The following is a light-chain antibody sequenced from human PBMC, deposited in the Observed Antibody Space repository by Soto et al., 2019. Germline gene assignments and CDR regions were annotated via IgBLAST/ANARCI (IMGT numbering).Light chain of an antibody. CDR1: SGSIASNY. J-gene: IGLJ2*01. Sequence: NFMLTQPHSVSESPGKTVTISCTRSSGSIASNYVQWYQQRPGSAPTTVIYEDNQRPSGVPDRFSGSIDSSSNSASLTISGLKTEDEVDYYCQSYDSSNEVFGGGTQVTVL. CDR3: QSYDSSNEV. V-gene: IGLV6-57*04. CDR2: EDN.